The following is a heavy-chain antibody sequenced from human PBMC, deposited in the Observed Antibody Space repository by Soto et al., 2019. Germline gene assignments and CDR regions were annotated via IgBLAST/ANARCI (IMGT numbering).Heavy chain of an antibody. CDR2: ITASGGSA. V-gene: IGHV3-23*01. Sequence: GGSLRLSCAASGFTFSTYAMSWVRQAPEKGQEWVSAITASGGSAYYAGSVQGRFTISRDNSKNTLFLQMNSLRGEDSAHYYCVRKFCISTSCFYSFDNWGQGTLVTVSS. CDR3: VRKFCISTSCFYSFDN. D-gene: IGHD2-2*01. CDR1: GFTFSTYA. J-gene: IGHJ4*02.